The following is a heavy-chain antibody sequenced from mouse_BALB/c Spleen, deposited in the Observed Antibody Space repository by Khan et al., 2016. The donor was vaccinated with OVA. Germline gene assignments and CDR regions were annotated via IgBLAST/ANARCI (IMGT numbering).Heavy chain of an antibody. V-gene: IGHV3-2*02. D-gene: IGHD1-1*01. CDR1: GYSITSDYA. CDR3: ARSVTITTVVATDFDY. CDR2: ISYSGRT. J-gene: IGHJ2*02. Sequence: EVQLQESGPGLVKPSQSLSLTCTVTGYSITSDYAWNWIRQFPGNKLEWMGYISYSGRTSYNPSLKSRISITRDTSKNQFFLQLNSVTTDDTATXDCARSVTITTVVATDFDYWGQGTSLTVSS.